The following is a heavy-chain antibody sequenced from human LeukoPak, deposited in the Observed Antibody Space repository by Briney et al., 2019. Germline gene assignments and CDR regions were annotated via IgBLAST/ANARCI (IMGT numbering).Heavy chain of an antibody. CDR1: GFTFSDYY. D-gene: IGHD3-10*01. Sequence: GGSLRLSCAASGFTFSDYYMSWIRQAPGKGLEWVSYISSSVSTIYYADSVKGRFTISRDNAKNSLYLQMNSLRAEDTAVYYCARRTKSYYYGSGSHHFDYWGQGTLVTVSS. J-gene: IGHJ4*02. CDR2: ISSSVSTI. V-gene: IGHV3-11*04. CDR3: ARRTKSYYYGSGSHHFDY.